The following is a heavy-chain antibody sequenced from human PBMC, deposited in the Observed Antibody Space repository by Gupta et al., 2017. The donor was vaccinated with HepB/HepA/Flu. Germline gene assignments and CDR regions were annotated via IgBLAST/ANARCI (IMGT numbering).Heavy chain of an antibody. D-gene: IGHD1-26*01. CDR3: ASRQWDHDY. CDR1: GFTFSDYP. CDR2: ISYDGNYK. J-gene: IGHJ4*02. Sequence: QIQLLESGGVVVHPGRSLRLSCAVSGFTFSDYPMHWVRQAPGKGLDWVTVISYDGNYKHYADSVKGRFTVSRDNSNSTLYLQMNSLRPDDTAIYYCASRQWDHDYWGQGTLVTVSS. V-gene: IGHV3-30*14.